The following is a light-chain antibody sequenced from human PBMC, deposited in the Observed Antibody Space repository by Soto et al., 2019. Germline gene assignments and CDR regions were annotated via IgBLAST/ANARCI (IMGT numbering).Light chain of an antibody. J-gene: IGKJ2*01. CDR3: QQYHTVPYT. CDR2: AAS. V-gene: IGKV1-39*01. CDR1: QGVSAY. Sequence: DIQMTQAPSSLSASVGDRVSITCRASQGVSAYLLWYQQRQGRAPKLLIYAASNLLSGVPSRFSGTGSGTEFTLTISSLQPDDLATYFCQQYHTVPYTFGQGTKLEIK.